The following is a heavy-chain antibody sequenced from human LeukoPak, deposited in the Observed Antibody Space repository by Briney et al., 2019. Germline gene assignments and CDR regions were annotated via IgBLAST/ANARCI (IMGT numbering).Heavy chain of an antibody. CDR3: ASVYDSSSYYPF. CDR2: IYHSGST. J-gene: IGHJ4*02. CDR1: GGSISSSNW. D-gene: IGHD3-22*01. Sequence: KPSGTLSLTCAVSGGSISSSNWWSWVRQPPGKGLEWIGEIYHSGSTNYNPSLKSRVTISGDTSKNQFSLKLSSVTAADTALYYCASVYDSSSYYPFWGQGTLVTVSS. V-gene: IGHV4-4*02.